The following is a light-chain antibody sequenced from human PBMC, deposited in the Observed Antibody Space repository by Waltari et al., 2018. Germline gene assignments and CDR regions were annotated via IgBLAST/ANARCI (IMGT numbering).Light chain of an antibody. Sequence: EIVMTQSPATLSVSPGERATLSCRASQSVGSNLAWYQQKPGQAPRLLIYGASTRATGIPGRFSGSGSGTEFTLTISSLQSKEFAVYYCQQYNNWPPWTFGQGTKVEIK. J-gene: IGKJ1*01. V-gene: IGKV3-15*01. CDR2: GAS. CDR3: QQYNNWPPWT. CDR1: QSVGSN.